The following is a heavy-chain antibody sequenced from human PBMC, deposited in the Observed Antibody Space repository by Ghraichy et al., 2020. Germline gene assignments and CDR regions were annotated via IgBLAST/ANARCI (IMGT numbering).Heavy chain of an antibody. CDR2: LIPIFVTA. CDR3: ARESGLVVVAAHVMDV. Sequence: SVKVSCKTPGATFCTPATSWVRQGPRQGLKWMGGLIPIFVTANYAQKFQGRVTITADKSTSTAYMELSSLRSEDTAVYYCARESGLVVVAAHVMDVWGQCTTINVSS. J-gene: IGHJ6*02. V-gene: IGHV1-69*06. CDR1: GATFCTPA. D-gene: IGHD2-15*01.